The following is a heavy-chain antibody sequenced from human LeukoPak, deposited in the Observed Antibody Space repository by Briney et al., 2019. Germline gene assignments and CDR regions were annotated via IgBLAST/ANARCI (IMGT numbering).Heavy chain of an antibody. CDR1: GGSISSGGYY. D-gene: IGHD4-17*01. Sequence: PSQTLSLTCTVSGGSISSGGYYWSWIRQHPGKGLEWIGYIYHSGSTYYNPSLKSRVTISVDRSKNQFSLKLSSVTAADTAVCYCARGGDYYYYGMDVWGQGTTVTVSS. V-gene: IGHV4-30-2*01. CDR2: IYHSGST. CDR3: ARGGDYYYYGMDV. J-gene: IGHJ6*02.